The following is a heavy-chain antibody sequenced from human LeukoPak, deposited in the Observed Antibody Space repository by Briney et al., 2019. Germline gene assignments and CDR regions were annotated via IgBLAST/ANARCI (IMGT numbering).Heavy chain of an antibody. D-gene: IGHD3-22*01. CDR2: IYHSGST. J-gene: IGHJ3*02. V-gene: IGHV4-30-2*01. CDR1: GGSISSGGYY. CDR3: ARGPTLITMIVQSYAFDI. Sequence: SETLSLTCTVSGGSISSGGYYWSWIRQPPGKGLEWIGYIYHSGSTYYNPSLKSRVTISVDRSKNQFSLKLSSVTAADTAVYYCARGPTLITMIVQSYAFDIWGQGTMVTVSS.